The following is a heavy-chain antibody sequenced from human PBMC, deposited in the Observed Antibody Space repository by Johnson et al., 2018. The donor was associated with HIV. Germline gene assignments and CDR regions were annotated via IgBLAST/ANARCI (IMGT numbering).Heavy chain of an antibody. J-gene: IGHJ3*02. D-gene: IGHD3-22*01. CDR1: GITVNTNY. CDR3: ARDMFGRYYYDSSGYSDDAFDI. CDR2: IFSVGNT. Sequence: VQLVESGGGLVQSGESLRLSCAASGITVNTNYMSWVRRAPGKGLEWVSVIFSVGNTYYADSVKGRFTISRDNSKNTLYLQMNSLRAEDTAVYYCARDMFGRYYYDSSGYSDDAFDIWGQGTMVTVSS. V-gene: IGHV3-66*01.